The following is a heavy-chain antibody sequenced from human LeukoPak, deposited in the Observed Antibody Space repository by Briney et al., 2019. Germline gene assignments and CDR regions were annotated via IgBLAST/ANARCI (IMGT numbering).Heavy chain of an antibody. CDR1: GFTFSSYS. CDR3: ARAELRSYGMDV. V-gene: IGHV3-21*01. D-gene: IGHD1-7*01. J-gene: IGHJ6*02. CDR2: ISSSSSYI. Sequence: GGSLRLSCAASGFTFSSYSMNWVRQAPGKGLEWVSSISSSSSYIYYADSVKGRFTIYRDNAKNSLYLQMNSLRAEDTAVYYCARAELRSYGMDVWGQGTTVTVSS.